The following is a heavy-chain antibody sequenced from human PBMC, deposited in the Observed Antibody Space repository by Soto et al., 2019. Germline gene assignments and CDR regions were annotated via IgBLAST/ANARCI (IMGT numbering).Heavy chain of an antibody. CDR1: GGSISSYY. V-gene: IGHV4-59*01. J-gene: IGHJ5*02. CDR3: ARDSSGYPHNSFDP. Sequence: SETPSLTCTVSGGSISSYYWSWIRQPPGKGLEWIGYIYYSGSTNYNPSLKSRVTISVDTSKNQFSLKLSSVTAADTAVYYCARDSSGYPHNSFDPWGQGTLVTVSS. CDR2: IYYSGST. D-gene: IGHD3-22*01.